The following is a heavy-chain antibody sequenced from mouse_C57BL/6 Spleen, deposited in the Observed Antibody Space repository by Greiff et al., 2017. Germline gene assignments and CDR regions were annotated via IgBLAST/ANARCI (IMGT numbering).Heavy chain of an antibody. J-gene: IGHJ4*01. CDR2: IHPNSGST. CDR3: ARDLRGAMDY. V-gene: IGHV1-64*01. Sequence: QVQLQQPGAELVKPGASVKLSCKASGYTFTSYWMHWVKQRPGQGLEWIGMIHPNSGSTNYNEKFKSKATLTVDKSTSTAYMQLSSLTSEDSAVYYCARDLRGAMDYWGQGTSVTVSS. CDR1: GYTFTSYW.